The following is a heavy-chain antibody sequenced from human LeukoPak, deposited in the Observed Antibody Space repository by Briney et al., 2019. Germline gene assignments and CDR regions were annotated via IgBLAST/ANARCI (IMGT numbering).Heavy chain of an antibody. J-gene: IGHJ6*03. CDR1: GYTFSIYG. CDR3: ARAWLRRKYYYYMDV. D-gene: IGHD5-12*01. Sequence: ASVKVSCQTSGYTFSIYGLSWVRQAPGQGLEWVGWISGHNGFTRLAQKFQGRVTMTTGTSTSTVYMELRSLRSDDTAVYYCARAWLRRKYYYYMDVWGKGTPVTVSS. V-gene: IGHV1-18*04. CDR2: ISGHNGFT.